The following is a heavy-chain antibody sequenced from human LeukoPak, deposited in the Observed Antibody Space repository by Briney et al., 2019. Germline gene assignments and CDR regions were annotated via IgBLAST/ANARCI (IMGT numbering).Heavy chain of an antibody. CDR2: MNPNSGST. CDR1: GYTFTSYD. D-gene: IGHD2-15*01. CDR3: ARGACSGGSCYYWFDP. Sequence: ASVKVSCKASGYTFTSYDINWVRQAPGQGLEWMGWMNPNSGSTGYAQKFQGRVTMTRNTSISTAYMERSSLRSEDTAVYYCARGACSGGSCYYWFDPWGQGTLVTVSP. J-gene: IGHJ5*02. V-gene: IGHV1-8*01.